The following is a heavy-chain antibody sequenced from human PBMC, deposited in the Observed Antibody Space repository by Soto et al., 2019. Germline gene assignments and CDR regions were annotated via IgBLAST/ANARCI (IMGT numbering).Heavy chain of an antibody. CDR1: GGSINTYY. J-gene: IGHJ4*02. V-gene: IGHV4-59*01. Sequence: SETLSLTCTVSGGSINTYYWTWIRQPPGKGLEWIGYIFYSGNTNYNPSLKSRVTMSLDTSKNQFSLTLNSVSAADTAVYYCAKYDTASLHFDYWGQGALVTVSS. CDR3: AKYDTASLHFDY. CDR2: IFYSGNT. D-gene: IGHD3-22*01.